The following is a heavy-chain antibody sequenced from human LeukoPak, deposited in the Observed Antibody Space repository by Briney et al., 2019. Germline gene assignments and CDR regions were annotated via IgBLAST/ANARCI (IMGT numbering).Heavy chain of an antibody. CDR2: IDNNGVET. CDR1: VFTFNKNC. V-gene: IGHV3-74*01. Sequence: GGSVRLSCVASVFTFNKNCMYWVRHIPWEGLVWVSRIDNNGVETVYADSVKGRFTISRDNAKNTLYLQMNSLRVEDTAIYYCARDRPHNWFDPWGQGTLVTVSS. CDR3: ARDRPHNWFDP. J-gene: IGHJ5*02.